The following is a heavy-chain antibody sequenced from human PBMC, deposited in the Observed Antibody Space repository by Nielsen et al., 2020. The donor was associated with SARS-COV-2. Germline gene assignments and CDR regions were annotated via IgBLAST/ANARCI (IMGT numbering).Heavy chain of an antibody. J-gene: IGHJ6*02. V-gene: IGHV4-59*01. Sequence: SETLSLTCTVSGGSIGSYYWSWIRQPPGKGLEWIGYIYYSGSTNYNPSLKSRVTISVDTSKNQFSLKLSSVTAADTAVYYCARDEAVLIAVAGTGGMDVWGQGTTVTVSS. CDR3: ARDEAVLIAVAGTGGMDV. CDR1: GGSIGSYY. D-gene: IGHD6-19*01. CDR2: IYYSGST.